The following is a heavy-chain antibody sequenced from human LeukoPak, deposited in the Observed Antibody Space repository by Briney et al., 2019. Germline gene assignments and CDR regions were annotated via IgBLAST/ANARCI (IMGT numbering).Heavy chain of an antibody. CDR1: GFKFGDYF. CDR2: ISTSSANI. D-gene: IGHD6-13*01. J-gene: IGHJ6*02. CDR3: ARGYSSSWYDYYYYGMDV. V-gene: IGHV3-11*04. Sequence: GGSLRLSCAASGFKFGDYFMSWIRQSPEKGLQWVAFISTSSANIRYADFVKGRFTISRDNAKNSLYLQMHSLRTEDTAVYYCARGYSSSWYDYYYYGMDVWGQGTTVTVSS.